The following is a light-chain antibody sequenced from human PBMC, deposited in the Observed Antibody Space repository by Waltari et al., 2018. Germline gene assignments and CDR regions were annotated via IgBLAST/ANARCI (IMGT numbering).Light chain of an antibody. V-gene: IGLV1-40*01. Sequence: QSVLTQPLSVSGAPGQRVTISCTGSSSNIGAGYDVHRYHQLPGTAPKLLIYGNSNRPSGVPDRFSGSKSGTSASLAITGLQAEDEADYYCQSYDSSLSGVVFGGGTKLTVL. CDR3: QSYDSSLSGVV. CDR1: SSNIGAGYD. J-gene: IGLJ2*01. CDR2: GNS.